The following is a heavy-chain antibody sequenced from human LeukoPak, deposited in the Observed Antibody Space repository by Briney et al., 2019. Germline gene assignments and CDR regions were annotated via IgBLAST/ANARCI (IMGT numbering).Heavy chain of an antibody. J-gene: IGHJ4*02. CDR1: GFTFSRES. D-gene: IGHD3-22*01. Sequence: PGGSLRLSCAASGFTFSRESMNWVRQAPGKGLEWVSYISSSSSIIYYADSVKGRFTISRDDAKNSLYLQMNSLRDEDTAVYYCARGGDDSSGYHNFDYWGQGTQVTVSS. CDR3: ARGGDDSSGYHNFDY. V-gene: IGHV3-48*02. CDR2: ISSSSSII.